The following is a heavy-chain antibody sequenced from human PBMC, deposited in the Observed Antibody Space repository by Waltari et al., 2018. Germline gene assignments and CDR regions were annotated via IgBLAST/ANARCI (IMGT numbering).Heavy chain of an antibody. V-gene: IGHV4-34*01. CDR2: INHSGST. J-gene: IGHJ6*03. CDR3: ARTVRGVSIYYYYYMDV. Sequence: QVQLQQWGAGLLKPSETLSLTCAVYGGSFSGYYWSWIRQPPGKGLEWIGEINHSGSTNYHPSLKSRVTISVDTSKNQFSLKLSSVTAADTAVYYCARTVRGVSIYYYYYMDVWGKGTTVIVSS. CDR1: GGSFSGYY. D-gene: IGHD3-10*01.